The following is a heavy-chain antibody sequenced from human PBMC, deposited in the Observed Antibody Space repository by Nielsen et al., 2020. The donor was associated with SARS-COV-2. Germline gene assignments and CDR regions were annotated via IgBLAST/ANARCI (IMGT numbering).Heavy chain of an antibody. CDR2: IFSNDEK. D-gene: IGHD3-9*01. Sequence: SGPTLVKPTETLTLTCTVSGFSLSNARMGVSWIRQPPGKALEWLAHIFSNDEKSYSTSLKSRLTISKDTSKSQVVLTMTNMDPVDTATYYCAHSYYDILTGYYLFDYWDQGTLVTVSS. J-gene: IGHJ4*02. V-gene: IGHV2-26*01. CDR3: AHSYYDILTGYYLFDY. CDR1: GFSLSNARMG.